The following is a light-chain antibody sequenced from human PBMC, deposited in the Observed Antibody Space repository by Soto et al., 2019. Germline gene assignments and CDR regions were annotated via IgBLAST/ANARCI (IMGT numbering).Light chain of an antibody. CDR1: SSDVGGYNY. Sequence: QSALTQPASVSGSPGQSITISCTGTSSDVGGYNYVSWYQQHPGKAPKLMIYEVSKRPSGVSNRFSGSKSGNTASLTISGIQAEDEADYYCSSYTSSSTLIFVGGTKLTVL. V-gene: IGLV2-14*01. CDR2: EVS. J-gene: IGLJ2*01. CDR3: SSYTSSSTLI.